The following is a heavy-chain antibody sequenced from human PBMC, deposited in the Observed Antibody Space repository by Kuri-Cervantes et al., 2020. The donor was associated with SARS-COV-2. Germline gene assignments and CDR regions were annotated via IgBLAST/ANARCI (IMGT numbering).Heavy chain of an antibody. D-gene: IGHD3-3*01. V-gene: IGHV4-59*01. J-gene: IGHJ4*02. CDR3: ARVLSGPRSFDY. CDR1: GGSISSYY. Sequence: GSLRLSCTVSGGSISSYYWSWIRQPPGKGLEWIGYIYYSESTNYNPSLKSRVTISVDTSKNQFSLKLSSVTAADTAVYYCARVLSGPRSFDYWGQGTLVTVSS. CDR2: IYYSEST.